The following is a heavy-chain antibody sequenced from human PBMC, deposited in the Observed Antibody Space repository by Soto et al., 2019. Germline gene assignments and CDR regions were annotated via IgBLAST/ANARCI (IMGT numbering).Heavy chain of an antibody. J-gene: IGHJ5*02. D-gene: IGHD5-12*01. CDR2: IYYSGST. CDR3: ARVNSGYPGNWFDP. Sequence: PSETLSLTCTVSGGSISSYYWSWIRQPPGKGLEWIGYIYYSGSTNYNPSLKSRVTISVDTSKNQFSLKLSSVTAADTAVYYCARVNSGYPGNWFDPWGQGXLVTVYS. V-gene: IGHV4-59*01. CDR1: GGSISSYY.